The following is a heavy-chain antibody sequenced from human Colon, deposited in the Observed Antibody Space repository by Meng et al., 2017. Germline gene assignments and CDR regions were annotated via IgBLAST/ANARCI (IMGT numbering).Heavy chain of an antibody. D-gene: IGHD5-18*01. Sequence: GGSLRLSCAASGFTFSNAWMSWVRQAPGKGLEWVGRIKSKTDGGTTDYAAHVKGRFTISRDDSKNTLYLQMNSLKTEDTAVYYCTTARLVDTAMVYYFDYWGQGTLVTVSS. CDR1: GFTFSNAW. CDR3: TTARLVDTAMVYYFDY. CDR2: IKSKTDGGTT. J-gene: IGHJ4*02. V-gene: IGHV3-15*01.